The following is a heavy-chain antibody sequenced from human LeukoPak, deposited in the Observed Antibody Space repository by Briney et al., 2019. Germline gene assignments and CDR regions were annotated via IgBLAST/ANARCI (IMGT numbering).Heavy chain of an antibody. J-gene: IGHJ5*01. Sequence: GGSLRLSCAASGFTFSSYSMNWVRQAPGKGLEWVSSISSSSSYIYYADSVKGRFTISRDNAKNSLYLQMNSLRAGDAAIYYCAKNRVPNAITPDSWGQGTLVTVS. CDR3: AKNRVPNAITPDS. CDR2: ISSSSSYI. D-gene: IGHD2-8*01. V-gene: IGHV3-21*01. CDR1: GFTFSSYS.